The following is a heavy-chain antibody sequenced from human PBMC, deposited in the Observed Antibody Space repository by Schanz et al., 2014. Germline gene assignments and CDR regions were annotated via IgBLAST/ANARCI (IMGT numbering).Heavy chain of an antibody. CDR3: AKVDRTRYYAMDV. Sequence: VQLVESGGGLVQPGGSLRLSCATSGFIFRSFGIHWVRQAPGQGLEWMGKINPSGGSTSYAQKFQGRVTMTRDTSTSTVYMEVSGLRSEDTAVYYCAKVDRTRYYAMDVWGQGTTVTVSS. J-gene: IGHJ6*02. CDR1: GFIFRSFG. V-gene: IGHV1-46*01. CDR2: INPSGGST. D-gene: IGHD3-9*01.